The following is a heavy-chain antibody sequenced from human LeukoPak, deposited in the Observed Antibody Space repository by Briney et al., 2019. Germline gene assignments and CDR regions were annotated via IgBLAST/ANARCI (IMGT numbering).Heavy chain of an antibody. D-gene: IGHD3-22*01. CDR2: ISYDGSNK. CDR1: GFTFSNYA. J-gene: IGHJ3*02. V-gene: IGHV3-30-3*01. Sequence: GGSLRLSCAASGFTFSNYAIHWVRQAPGKGLEWVAVISYDGSNKYYADSVKGRFTISRDNSKNTLYLQMNSLRAEDTAVYYCARDNGDSSGYYLGAFDIWGQGTMVTVSS. CDR3: ARDNGDSSGYYLGAFDI.